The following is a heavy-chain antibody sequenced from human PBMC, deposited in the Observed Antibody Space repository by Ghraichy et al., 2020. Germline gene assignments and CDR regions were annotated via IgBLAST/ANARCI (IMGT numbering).Heavy chain of an antibody. J-gene: IGHJ4*02. Sequence: GESLNISCKGSGYSFANYWIGWVRQMPGKGLEWMGIVFPGDSNTRYSPSFEGQVTISADKSISTAFLQWSSLKASDTAMYYCARRALEVDPNYYGSGRQPFDSWGQGTLVTVSS. D-gene: IGHD3-10*01. CDR2: VFPGDSNT. CDR3: ARRALEVDPNYYGSGRQPFDS. CDR1: GYSFANYW. V-gene: IGHV5-51*01.